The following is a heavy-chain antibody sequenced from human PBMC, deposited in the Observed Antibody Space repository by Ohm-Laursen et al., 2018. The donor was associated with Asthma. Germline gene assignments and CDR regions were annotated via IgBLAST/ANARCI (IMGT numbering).Heavy chain of an antibody. CDR1: GYTFSRYS. V-gene: IGHV3-30*03. CDR3: ARDLYNYYDSSGYFPHY. J-gene: IGHJ4*02. CDR2: ISYDGSNK. D-gene: IGHD3-22*01. Sequence: SLRLSCAASGYTFSRYSIHWVRQAPGKGLEWVAVISYDGSNKYYADSVKGRFTISRDNSKNTLYLQMNSLRAEDTAVYYCARDLYNYYDSSGYFPHYWGQGTLVTVSS.